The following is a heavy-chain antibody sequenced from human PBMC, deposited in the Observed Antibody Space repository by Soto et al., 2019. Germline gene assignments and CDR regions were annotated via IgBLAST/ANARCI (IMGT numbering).Heavy chain of an antibody. CDR3: ARGYSSSSYSDY. CDR2: IYYSGST. Sequence: PSDTLSLTCTVSGGSLSSYYWSWIRQPPGKGLEWIGYIYYSGSTNHNPSLKSRVTISVDTSKNQFSLKLSSVTAADTAVYYCARGYSSSSYSDYWGQGTLVNVSS. V-gene: IGHV4-59*01. CDR1: GGSLSSYY. J-gene: IGHJ4*02. D-gene: IGHD6-13*01.